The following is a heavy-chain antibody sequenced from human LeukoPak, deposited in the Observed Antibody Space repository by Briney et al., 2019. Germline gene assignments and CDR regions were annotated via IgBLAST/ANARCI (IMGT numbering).Heavy chain of an antibody. V-gene: IGHV3-21*01. D-gene: IGHD6-19*01. J-gene: IGHJ3*02. CDR3: ARVVAVAGRAFDI. CDR1: GFTFSSYS. CDR2: ISSSSSYI. Sequence: KPGGSLRLSCAASGFTFSSYSMNWVRQAPGKELEWVSSISSSSSYIYYADSVKGRFTISRDNAKNSLYLQMNSLRAEDTAVYYCARVVAVAGRAFDIWGQGTMVTVSS.